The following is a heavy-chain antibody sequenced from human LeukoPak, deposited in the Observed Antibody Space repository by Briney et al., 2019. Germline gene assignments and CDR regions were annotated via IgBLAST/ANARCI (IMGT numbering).Heavy chain of an antibody. Sequence: TSETLSLTCAVSPLSVTNYYWSWIRQPPGKGLEWIGYIYYTGNTNYNPSLKSRVTLSLDTSKNQFSLRLNPVTATDTAVYYCARHASYFYSSPYADWGQGTLVTVSS. D-gene: IGHD3-22*01. J-gene: IGHJ4*02. V-gene: IGHV4-59*08. CDR1: PLSVTNYY. CDR2: IYYTGNT. CDR3: ARHASYFYSSPYAD.